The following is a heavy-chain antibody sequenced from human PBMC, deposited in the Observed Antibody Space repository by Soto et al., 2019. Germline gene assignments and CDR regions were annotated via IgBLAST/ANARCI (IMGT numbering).Heavy chain of an antibody. D-gene: IGHD2-2*01. J-gene: IGHJ3*02. V-gene: IGHV1-46*01. Sequence: GASVKVSCKASGYTFTSYHMHWVRQAPGQGLEWMGIINPSGGSTSYAQKFQGRVTMTRDTSTSTVYMELSSLRSEDTAVYYCARDREYYHHRWYAFDIWGQGTMVTVSS. CDR2: INPSGGST. CDR3: ARDREYYHHRWYAFDI. CDR1: GYTFTSYH.